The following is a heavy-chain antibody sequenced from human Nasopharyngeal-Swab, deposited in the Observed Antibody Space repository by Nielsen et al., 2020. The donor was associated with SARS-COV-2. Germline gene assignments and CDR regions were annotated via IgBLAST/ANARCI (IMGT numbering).Heavy chain of an antibody. CDR2: ISSSSSYI. D-gene: IGHD1-26*01. Sequence: GESLKISCAASGFTFGSYSMNWVRQAPGKGLEWVSSISSSSSYIYYADSVKGRFTISRDNAKNSLYLQMNSLRAEDTAVYYCARSKHSGSYYYGMDVWGQGTTVTVSS. CDR1: GFTFGSYS. V-gene: IGHV3-21*01. J-gene: IGHJ6*02. CDR3: ARSKHSGSYYYGMDV.